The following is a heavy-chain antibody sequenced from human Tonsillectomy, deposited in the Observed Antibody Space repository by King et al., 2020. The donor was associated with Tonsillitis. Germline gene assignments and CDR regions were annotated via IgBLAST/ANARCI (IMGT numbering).Heavy chain of an antibody. CDR1: GGTFSGYG. D-gene: IGHD3-22*01. CDR3: AAGYYESSWFSFYYNFNIAV. J-gene: IGHJ6*03. Sequence: QLVQSGAEVKTPGSSVKVSCKASGGTFSGYGISWVRQAPGQGLEWMGGIIPLFGTTYFTQKFQGRVTITADKSTSTAYMELSSLTSEDTAVYYCAAGYYESSWFSFYYNFNIAVWGKGATVTVSS. V-gene: IGHV1-69*06. CDR2: IIPLFGTT.